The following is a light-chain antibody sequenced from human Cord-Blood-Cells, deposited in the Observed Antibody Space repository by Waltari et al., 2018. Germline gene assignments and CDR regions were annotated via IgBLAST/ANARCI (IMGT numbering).Light chain of an antibody. V-gene: IGLV2-14*01. J-gene: IGLJ2*01. CDR1: SSDVGGYNY. CDR2: DVS. Sequence: QSALTQPASVSGSPGQSLTISCTGTSSDVGGYNYVSWYQQHPGKAPKLIIYDVSNRPSGVSNRFSGSKSGNTASLTISGLQAEDEADYYCSSYTSSSTLGVVFGGGTKLTVL. CDR3: SSYTSSSTLGVV.